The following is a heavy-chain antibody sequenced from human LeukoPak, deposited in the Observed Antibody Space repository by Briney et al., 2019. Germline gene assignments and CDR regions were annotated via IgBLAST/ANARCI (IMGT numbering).Heavy chain of an antibody. CDR1: GFTFSTYW. CDR3: ARGPSHSSSWYGLDD. D-gene: IGHD6-13*01. CDR2: INADGSTT. Sequence: GGSLRLSCAASGFTFSTYWTHWVRQGPGKGLVWVSRINADGSTTTYADSVKGRFTISRDNAKNTLYLQMNSLRAEDTAVYYCARGPSHSSSWYGLDDWGQGALVTVFS. J-gene: IGHJ4*02. V-gene: IGHV3-74*01.